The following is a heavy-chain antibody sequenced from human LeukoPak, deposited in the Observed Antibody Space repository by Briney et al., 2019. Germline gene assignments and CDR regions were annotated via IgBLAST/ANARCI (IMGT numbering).Heavy chain of an antibody. Sequence: PSETLSLTCTVSGGSISSYYWSWIRQPAGKGLEWIGRIYTSGRTNYNPSLKSRVTMSVDTSKNQFSLKLSSVTAADTAVYYCARGERRGYGPSYYYYYMDVWGKGTTVTVSS. J-gene: IGHJ6*03. CDR2: IYTSGRT. CDR3: ARGERRGYGPSYYYYYMDV. CDR1: GGSISSYY. D-gene: IGHD5-12*01. V-gene: IGHV4-4*07.